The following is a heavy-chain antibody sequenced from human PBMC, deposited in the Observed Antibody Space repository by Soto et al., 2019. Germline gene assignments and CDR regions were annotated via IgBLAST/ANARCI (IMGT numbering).Heavy chain of an antibody. CDR3: ARDLCSGGSCYSEEGDFDY. CDR2: IWYDGSNK. CDR1: GFTFSSYG. Sequence: GGSLRLSCAASGFTFSSYGMHWVRQAPGKGLEWVAVIWYDGSNKYYADSVKGRFTISRDNSKNTLYLQMNSLRAEDTAVYYCARDLCSGGSCYSEEGDFDYWGQGTLVTVSS. D-gene: IGHD2-15*01. V-gene: IGHV3-33*01. J-gene: IGHJ4*02.